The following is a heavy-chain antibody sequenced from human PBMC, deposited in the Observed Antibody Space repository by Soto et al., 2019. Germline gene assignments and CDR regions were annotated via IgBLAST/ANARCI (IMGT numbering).Heavy chain of an antibody. V-gene: IGHV5-10-1*01. J-gene: IGHJ6*02. CDR3: ARTSGSSSRLYYYYYGMDV. CDR2: IDPSDSYT. D-gene: IGHD6-6*01. Sequence: PGESLKISCKGSGYSFTSYWISWVRQMPGKGLEWMGRIDPSDSYTNYSPSFQGHVTISADKSISTAYLQWSSLKASDTAMYYCARTSGSSSRLYYYYYGMDVWGQGTTVTVS. CDR1: GYSFTSYW.